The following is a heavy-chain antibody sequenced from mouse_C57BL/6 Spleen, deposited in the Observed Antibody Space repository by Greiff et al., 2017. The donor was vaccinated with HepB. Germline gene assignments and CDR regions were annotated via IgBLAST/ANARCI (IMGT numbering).Heavy chain of an antibody. CDR2: IGPGSGST. CDR3: AIHYGSSLYAMDY. Sequence: QVHVKQSGAELVKPGASVKISCKASGYTFTDYYINWVKQRPGQGLEWIGKIGPGSGSTYYNEKFKGKATLTADKSSSTAYMQLSSLTSEDSAVYFCAIHYGSSLYAMDYWGQGTSVTVSS. J-gene: IGHJ4*01. D-gene: IGHD1-1*01. CDR1: GYTFTDYY. V-gene: IGHV1-77*01.